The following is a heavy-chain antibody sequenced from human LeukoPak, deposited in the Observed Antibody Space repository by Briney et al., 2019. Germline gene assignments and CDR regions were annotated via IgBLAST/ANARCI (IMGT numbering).Heavy chain of an antibody. CDR2: IIPIFGTA. CDR3: ARGTGWGSVWYFDL. V-gene: IGHV1-69*13. CDR1: GYTFTSYD. J-gene: IGHJ2*01. D-gene: IGHD3/OR15-3a*01. Sequence: SVKVSCKASGYTFTSYDINWVRQAPGQGLEWMGGIIPIFGTANYAQKFQGRVTITADESTSTAYMELSSLRSEDTAVYYCARGTGWGSVWYFDLWGRGTLVTVSS.